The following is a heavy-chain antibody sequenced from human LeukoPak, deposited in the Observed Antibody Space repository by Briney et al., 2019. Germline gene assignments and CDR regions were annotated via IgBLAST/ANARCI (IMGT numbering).Heavy chain of an antibody. CDR1: GFTFSDYY. V-gene: IGHV3-11*04. J-gene: IGHJ4*02. CDR3: AKDFQGRWTIDY. D-gene: IGHD3/OR15-3a*01. CDR2: ISSSGDSM. Sequence: GSLRLSCAASGFTFSDYYMNWIRQAPGKGLEWISFISSSGDSMYFADSVRGRFTISRDNAKNSLYLQMNSLRPEDTAVYYCAKDFQGRWTIDYWGQGTLVTVSP.